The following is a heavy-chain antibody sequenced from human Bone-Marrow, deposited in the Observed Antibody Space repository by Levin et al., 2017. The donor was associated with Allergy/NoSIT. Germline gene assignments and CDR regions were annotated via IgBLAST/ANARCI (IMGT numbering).Heavy chain of an antibody. CDR1: CFTFSGYW. CDR2: INNDGSAT. D-gene: IGHD2-15*01. J-gene: IGHJ4*02. V-gene: IGHV3-74*01. CDR3: GRDLSGRSDF. Sequence: GASLPLSFSSSCFTFSGYWMHWVRQVPGKGLVWLSHINNDGSATNYADSVKGRFTISRDNAKNTVYLQMNSLRAEDTAVYYCGRDLSGRSDFWGQGTLVTVSS.